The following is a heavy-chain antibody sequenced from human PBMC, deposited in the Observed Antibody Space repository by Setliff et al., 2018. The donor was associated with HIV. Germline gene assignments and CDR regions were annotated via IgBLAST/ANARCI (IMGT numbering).Heavy chain of an antibody. CDR2: IYASGVT. CDR1: GGSISSHY. D-gene: IGHD6-13*01. Sequence: SETLSLTCTVSGGSISSHYWSWFRQSPKTGLEWIGYIYASGVTSYNPSLKSRVTISIDTSKNQFSLKLNSMTAADTAVYYCATRPAGSYWYGVFDFWGRGMLVTVS. J-gene: IGHJ4*02. CDR3: ATRPAGSYWYGVFDF. V-gene: IGHV4-4*09.